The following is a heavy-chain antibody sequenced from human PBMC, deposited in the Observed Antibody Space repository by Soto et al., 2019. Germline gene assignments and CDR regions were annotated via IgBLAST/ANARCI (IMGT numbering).Heavy chain of an antibody. CDR3: AKDRFVRGTGSSFDY. J-gene: IGHJ4*02. V-gene: IGHV3-23*01. CDR2: ISGSGGST. Sequence: EVQLLESGGGLVQPGGSLRLSCAASGFTFSSYAMSWVRQAPGKGLEWVSAISGSGGSTYYADSVKGRFTISRDNSKNTLYLQMNSLGAEDTAVYYCAKDRFVRGTGSSFDYWGQGTLVTVSS. CDR1: GFTFSSYA. D-gene: IGHD3-10*01.